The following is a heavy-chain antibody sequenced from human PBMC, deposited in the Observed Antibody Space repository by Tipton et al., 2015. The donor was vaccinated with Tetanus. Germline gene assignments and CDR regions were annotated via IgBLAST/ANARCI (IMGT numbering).Heavy chain of an antibody. Sequence: SLRLSCAASGFTFSSYAMNWVRQAPGKGLEWVSTISGSGGSTYYADSVKGRFTISRDNSKNTLYLQMNSLRAEDTAVYYCAKDRSGSYLDYWGQGTLVTVSS. D-gene: IGHD3-10*01. CDR1: GFTFSSYA. CDR2: ISGSGGST. J-gene: IGHJ4*02. V-gene: IGHV3-23*01. CDR3: AKDRSGSYLDY.